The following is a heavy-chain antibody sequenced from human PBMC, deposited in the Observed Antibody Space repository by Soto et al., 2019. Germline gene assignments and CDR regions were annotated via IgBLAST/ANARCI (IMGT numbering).Heavy chain of an antibody. D-gene: IGHD1-26*01. V-gene: IGHV3-23*01. J-gene: IGHJ4*02. Sequence: EVQVLESGGGLAQPGGSLRLSCVVSVFPFGAYAMSWVRQAPGKGLEWVSGVSNTGRRTSYADSVKGRFSISRDNSENTVYLQMNSLRVEDTSVYYCSTEMGATQGPFDHWGQGTLVSVSS. CDR1: VFPFGAYA. CDR2: VSNTGRRT. CDR3: STEMGATQGPFDH.